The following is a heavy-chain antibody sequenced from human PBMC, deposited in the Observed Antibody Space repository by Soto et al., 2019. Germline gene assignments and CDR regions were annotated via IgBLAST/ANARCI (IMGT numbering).Heavy chain of an antibody. CDR1: GFTFSSYA. J-gene: IGHJ5*02. V-gene: IGHV3-23*01. CDR3: AKDELRSNYDFWSGPRGGSWFDP. CDR2: ISGSGGST. Sequence: GGSLRLSCAASGFTFSSYAMSWVRQAPGKGLEWVSAISGSGGSTYYADSVKGRFTISRDNSKNTLYLQMNSLRAEDTAVYYCAKDELRSNYDFWSGPRGGSWFDPWGQGTLVTVSS. D-gene: IGHD3-3*01.